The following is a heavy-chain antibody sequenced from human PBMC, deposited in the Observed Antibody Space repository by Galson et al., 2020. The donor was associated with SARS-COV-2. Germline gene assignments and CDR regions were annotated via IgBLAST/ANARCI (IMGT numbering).Heavy chain of an antibody. J-gene: IGHJ4*02. CDR1: GFSLSTSGVG. D-gene: IGHD4-17*01. CDR3: AHRTTVTTSFDY. CDR2: IYWDDDK. V-gene: IGHV2-5*02. Sequence: SGPTLVKPTQTLTLTCTFSGFSLSTSGVGVGWIRQPPGTALEWPALIYWDDDKRYSPSLKSRLTITKDTSKNQVVLTMTNMDPVDTATYYCAHRTTVTTSFDYWGQGTLVTVSS.